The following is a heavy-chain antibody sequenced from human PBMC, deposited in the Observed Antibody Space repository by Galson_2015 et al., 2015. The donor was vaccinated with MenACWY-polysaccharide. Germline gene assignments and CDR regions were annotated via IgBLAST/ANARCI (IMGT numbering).Heavy chain of an antibody. CDR2: ISKSGNDM. CDR1: GFRINTYY. CDR3: AKDFHNYGRDV. J-gene: IGHJ6*02. V-gene: IGHV3-21*06. Sequence: ALRLSCAASGFRINTYYMNWVRQTPGKGLEWVSSISKSGNDMQYTVSVRGRFTISRDIAKNSLFLQMNSLGVEDTAIYYCAKDFHNYGRDVWGHGTTVTVSS.